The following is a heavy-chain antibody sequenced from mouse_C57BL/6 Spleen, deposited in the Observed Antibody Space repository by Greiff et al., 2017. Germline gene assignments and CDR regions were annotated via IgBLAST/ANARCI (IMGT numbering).Heavy chain of an antibody. D-gene: IGHD1-1*01. Sequence: EVMLVESGEGLVKPGGSLKLSCAASGFTFSSYAMSWVRQTPEKRLEWVAYISSGGDYIYYADTVKGRFTISRDNARNTLYLQMSSLKSEDTAMYYCTRRNGRGWYFDVWGTGTTVTVSS. CDR1: GFTFSSYA. V-gene: IGHV5S21*01. J-gene: IGHJ1*03. CDR2: ISSGGDYI. CDR3: TRRNGRGWYFDV.